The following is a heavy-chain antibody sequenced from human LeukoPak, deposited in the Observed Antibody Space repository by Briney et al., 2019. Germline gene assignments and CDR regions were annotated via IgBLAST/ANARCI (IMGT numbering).Heavy chain of an antibody. V-gene: IGHV4-59*01. D-gene: IGHD2-15*01. CDR2: IYYSGST. CDR1: GGSISSYY. J-gene: IGHJ6*04. Sequence: SETLSLTCTVSGGSISSYYWSWIRQPPGKGLEWIGYIYYSGSTNYNPSLKSRVTISVDTSKNQFSLKLSSVTAADTAVYYCARNRLRATATYMDVWGKGTTVTVSS. CDR3: ARNRLRATATYMDV.